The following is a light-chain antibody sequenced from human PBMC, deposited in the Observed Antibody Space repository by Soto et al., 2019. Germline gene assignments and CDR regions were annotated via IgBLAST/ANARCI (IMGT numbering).Light chain of an antibody. J-gene: IGKJ1*01. CDR1: QSISTS. Sequence: DMQMTQSPSSLSASVGDRVTITCRTSQSISTSLNWYQQKAGKAPKLLIYGASTLQSGVPLRFSGSGSGTDFTLTISSLQREDFATYYCQESYSFLWGTCGQGTKVDIK. CDR2: GAS. V-gene: IGKV1-39*01. CDR3: QESYSFLWGT.